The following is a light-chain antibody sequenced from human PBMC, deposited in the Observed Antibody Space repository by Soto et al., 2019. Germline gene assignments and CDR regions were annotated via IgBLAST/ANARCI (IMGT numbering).Light chain of an antibody. CDR1: QSVSGN. CDR2: GAT. CDR3: EQYDKWPPA. V-gene: IGKV3D-15*01. Sequence: IVMTQSPVALSVSPGERVTLSCRASQSVSGNLAWYHQKPGQAPRFLIYGATERATGIPVRFSASASGFGTEFTLTISSLQSEDFGVYYCEQYDKWPPAFVQGTKVEI. J-gene: IGKJ1*01.